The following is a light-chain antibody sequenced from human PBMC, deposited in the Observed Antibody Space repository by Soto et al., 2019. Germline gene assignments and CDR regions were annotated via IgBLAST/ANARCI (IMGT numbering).Light chain of an antibody. V-gene: IGKV3-11*01. Sequence: EVVLTQSPATLSLSPGERATLSCRASQSVRNYLAWYQQKPGQAPRLLIYDASNGATGIPARFRGSGSGTDFTLTISSLEPEDFAVYYCQQRSIWPPITFGQGTRLEIK. CDR2: DAS. J-gene: IGKJ5*01. CDR3: QQRSIWPPIT. CDR1: QSVRNY.